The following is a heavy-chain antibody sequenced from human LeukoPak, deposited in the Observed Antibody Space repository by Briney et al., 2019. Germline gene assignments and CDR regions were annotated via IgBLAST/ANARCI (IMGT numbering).Heavy chain of an antibody. CDR1: GGSIRSYY. V-gene: IGHV4-59*01. CDR3: ARAGGVWFDP. J-gene: IGHJ5*02. D-gene: IGHD3-3*01. Sequence: PSETLSLTCTVSGGSIRSYYWSWIRQPPGKGLEWIGYIYYSGSTNYNPSLKSRVTISVDTSKNQFSLKLSSVTAADTAVYYCARAGGVWFDPWGQGTLVTVSS. CDR2: IYYSGST.